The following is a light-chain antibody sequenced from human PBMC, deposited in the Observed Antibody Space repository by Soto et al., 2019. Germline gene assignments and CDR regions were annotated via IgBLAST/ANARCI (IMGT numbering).Light chain of an antibody. J-gene: IGKJ1*01. CDR1: QSIYIY. Sequence: DIQMTQSPSSLSASIGDRVTITCRASQSIYIYLNWYQQKPGKAPKVLIYDASSLESGVPSRFSGGGSGTEFTLTISSLQPDDFATYYCQQYNSYWTFGQGTK. CDR2: DAS. CDR3: QQYNSYWT. V-gene: IGKV1-5*01.